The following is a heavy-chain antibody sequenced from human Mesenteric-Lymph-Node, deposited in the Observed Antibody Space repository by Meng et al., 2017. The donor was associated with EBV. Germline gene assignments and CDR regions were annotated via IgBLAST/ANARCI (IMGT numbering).Heavy chain of an antibody. J-gene: IGHJ4*02. D-gene: IGHD3-16*02. CDR3: AKSTFTSGGVIEPFDY. CDR2: MNTKTGST. Sequence: QVQLVQPGAEGKKPGASVKVSCKASGYTFTTYDINWVRQAAGQGLEWMGWMNTKTGSTGYAQKFQGRVTMTRNTSISTAYMELSSLRSEDTAVYYCAKSTFTSGGVIEPFDYWGQGTLVTVSS. CDR1: GYTFTTYD. V-gene: IGHV1-8*01.